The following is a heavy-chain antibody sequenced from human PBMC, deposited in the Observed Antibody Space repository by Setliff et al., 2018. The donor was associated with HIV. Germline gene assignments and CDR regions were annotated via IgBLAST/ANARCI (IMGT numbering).Heavy chain of an antibody. J-gene: IGHJ4*02. D-gene: IGHD7-27*01. CDR2: IYLSDSDT. V-gene: IGHV5-51*01. Sequence: GESLKISCQGSGYTFPHSWIGWVRQMPGKGLEWMGIIYLSDSDTRYSPSFQGQVTISADRSINTAFLQWSSLEASDTAMYYCIRRRRAPGAADLESYWGQGTLVTVSS. CDR1: GYTFPHSW. CDR3: IRRRRAPGAADLESY.